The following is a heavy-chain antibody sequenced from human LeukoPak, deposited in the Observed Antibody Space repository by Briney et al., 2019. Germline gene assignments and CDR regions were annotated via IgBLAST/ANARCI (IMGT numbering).Heavy chain of an antibody. CDR3: ARARSSSIYYFDY. D-gene: IGHD6-13*01. Sequence: PSETLSLTCTVSGGSISSSCWSWIRQPGGKGLEWIGRISASGSTNYTPSLKSRVTMSVDTSKNQFSLRLSSVTAADTAVYYCARARSSSIYYFDYWGQGTLVTVSS. CDR2: ISASGST. CDR1: GGSISSSC. V-gene: IGHV4-4*07. J-gene: IGHJ4*02.